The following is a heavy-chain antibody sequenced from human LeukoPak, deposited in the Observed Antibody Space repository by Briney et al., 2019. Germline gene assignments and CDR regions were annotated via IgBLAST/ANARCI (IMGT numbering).Heavy chain of an antibody. J-gene: IGHJ5*02. CDR1: GHTFTPYF. D-gene: IGHD6-13*01. CDR2: INPNSGGT. V-gene: IGHV1-2*02. CDR3: ARDAHSSKLWYDP. Sequence: ASVKVSCTPSGHTFTPYFIHWVRQAPGQGPEWMGWINPNSGGTNYAQKFQGRVTMTRDASISTVYMEVSSLRSDDTAVYFCARDAHSSKLWYDPWGQGTLVTVSS.